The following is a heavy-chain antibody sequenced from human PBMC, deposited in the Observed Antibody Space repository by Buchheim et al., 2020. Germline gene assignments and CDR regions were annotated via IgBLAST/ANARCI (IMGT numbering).Heavy chain of an antibody. CDR1: GFTFNKSA. J-gene: IGHJ6*02. D-gene: IGHD3-10*02. CDR2: ISGSGGST. Sequence: EVKLLESGGGLVQPGGSLRLSCAASGFTFNKSAMSWVRQAPGKGLEWVSDISGSGGSTYYADSVKGRFTLSRDNSKNMLFLQMTSLRAEDTAVYYCAKDRSMFYCFYGMDVWGQGTT. CDR3: AKDRSMFYCFYGMDV. V-gene: IGHV3-23*01.